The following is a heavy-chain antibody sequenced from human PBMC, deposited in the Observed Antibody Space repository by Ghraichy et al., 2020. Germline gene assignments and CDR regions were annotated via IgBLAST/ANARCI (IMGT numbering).Heavy chain of an antibody. CDR1: DGSISSRHYY. Sequence: SETLSLTCAVPDGSISSRHYYWDWIGQPPGKGLEWIGSIDYSGNTYDNPSLKSRVTLSIDISKNQFSLRLRSVTAADTAVYYCARLRSLLAGYDAFDVWGPGTMVTVSS. V-gene: IGHV4-39*01. CDR3: ARLRSLLAGYDAFDV. D-gene: IGHD6-19*01. CDR2: IDYSGNT. J-gene: IGHJ3*01.